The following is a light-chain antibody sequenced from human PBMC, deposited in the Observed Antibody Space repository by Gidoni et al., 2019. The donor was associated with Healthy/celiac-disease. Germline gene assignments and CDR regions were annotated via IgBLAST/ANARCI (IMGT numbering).Light chain of an antibody. V-gene: IGKV4-1*01. CDR3: QQYYSTLVYT. CDR1: QSVLYSSNNKNY. J-gene: IGKJ2*01. Sequence: DIVMTQSPDSLAVSLGERSIINCKSSQSVLYSSNNKNYLAWYQQKPGQPPKLLIYWASTRESGVPDRFIGSGSGTDFTLTISSLQAEDVAVYYCQQYYSTLVYTFGQGTKLEIK. CDR2: WAS.